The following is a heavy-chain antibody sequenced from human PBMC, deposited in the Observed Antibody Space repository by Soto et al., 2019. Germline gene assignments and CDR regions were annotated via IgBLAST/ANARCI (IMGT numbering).Heavy chain of an antibody. V-gene: IGHV1-69*01. J-gene: IGHJ6*02. D-gene: IGHD2-15*01. CDR2: IIPIFGTA. Sequence: QVQLVQSGAEVKKPGSSVNVSCKASGGTFSSYAISWVRQAPGQGLEWMGGIIPIFGTANYAQKFQGRVTITAEESTSTAYMELSSLRSEDTAVYYCAAGKGYCSGGSCATSYYYYYYGMDVWGQGTTVTVSS. CDR1: GGTFSSYA. CDR3: AAGKGYCSGGSCATSYYYYYYGMDV.